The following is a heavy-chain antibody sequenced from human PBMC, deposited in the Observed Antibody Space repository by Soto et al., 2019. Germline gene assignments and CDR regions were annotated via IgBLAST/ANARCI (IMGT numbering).Heavy chain of an antibody. Sequence: GGSLRLSCAASGFTFSSYWMSWVRQAPGKGLEWVANIKQDGSEKYYVDSVKGRFTISRDNAKNSLYPQMNSLRAEDTAVYYCARGGPYGDYLSGMDVWGQGTTVTVSS. CDR2: IKQDGSEK. CDR3: ARGGPYGDYLSGMDV. D-gene: IGHD4-17*01. J-gene: IGHJ6*02. V-gene: IGHV3-7*03. CDR1: GFTFSSYW.